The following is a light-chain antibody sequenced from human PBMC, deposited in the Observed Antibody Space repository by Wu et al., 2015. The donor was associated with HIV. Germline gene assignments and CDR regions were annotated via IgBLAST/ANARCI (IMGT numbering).Light chain of an antibody. Sequence: AIRITQSPSSLSASTGDRVTITCRASQGISSYLAWYQQKPGKAPKLLIYAASTLQSGVPSRFSGSGSGTEFTLTISSLQPDDFATYYCQQYINYPITFGQGTRLEIK. CDR2: AAS. J-gene: IGKJ5*01. CDR1: QGISSY. V-gene: IGKV1-8*01. CDR3: QQYINYPIT.